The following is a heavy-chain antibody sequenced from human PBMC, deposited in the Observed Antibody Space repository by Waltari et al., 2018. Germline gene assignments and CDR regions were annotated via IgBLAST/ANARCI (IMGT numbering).Heavy chain of an antibody. Sequence: QVQLQESGPGLVKPSQTLSLTCTVPGGSITRGSYYWSWIRQPAGKGLEWIGRIYTSGSTNYSPSLKSRVTISVDTSKNQFSLKLSSVTAADTAVYYCVREGIYSSAKDARFDPWGQGTLVTVSS. V-gene: IGHV4-61*02. J-gene: IGHJ5*02. CDR1: GGSITRGSYY. CDR3: VREGIYSSAKDARFDP. CDR2: IYTSGST. D-gene: IGHD6-25*01.